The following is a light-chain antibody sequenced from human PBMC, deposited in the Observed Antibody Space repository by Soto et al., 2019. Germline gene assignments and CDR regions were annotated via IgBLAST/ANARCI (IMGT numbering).Light chain of an antibody. Sequence: QAVVTQEPSLTVSPGGTVTLTCGSSTGAVTSGHYPYWFQQKPGQAPRTLVYNTSDKHSWAPARFSGSLLGGKAALTLSGAQPEDEAEYYCLISYSGARVFGGGTKLTVL. CDR3: LISYSGARV. CDR2: NTS. J-gene: IGLJ3*02. V-gene: IGLV7-46*01. CDR1: TGAVTSGHY.